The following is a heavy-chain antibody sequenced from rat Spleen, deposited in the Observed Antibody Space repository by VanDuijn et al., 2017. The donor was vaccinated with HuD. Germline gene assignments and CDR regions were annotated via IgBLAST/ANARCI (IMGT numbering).Heavy chain of an antibody. CDR2: ISYDGGST. CDR1: GFTFSNYG. CDR3: ARHGSGYGVMDA. Sequence: EVQLVESGGDLVQPGRSLKLSCAASGFTFSNYGMAWVRQAPKKGLEWVAYISYDGGSTYYRDSVKGRYTISRDNAKNTLYLQMNSLRSEDTATYYCARHGSGYGVMDAWGQGASVTVSS. V-gene: IGHV5-29*01. D-gene: IGHD4-3*01. J-gene: IGHJ4*01.